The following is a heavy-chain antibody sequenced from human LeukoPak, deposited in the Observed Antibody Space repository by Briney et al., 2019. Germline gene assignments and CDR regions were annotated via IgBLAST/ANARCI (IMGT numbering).Heavy chain of an antibody. Sequence: GGSLRLSCTASGFTFSSCGMSWVRQAPGKGLEWVSGIRGTGDSTYYADSVKGRFTISRDNSKNTLYLQMNSLRAEDTAVYYCAKPKYGDLFDYWGQGTLVTVSS. D-gene: IGHD4-17*01. V-gene: IGHV3-23*01. J-gene: IGHJ4*02. CDR1: GFTFSSCG. CDR3: AKPKYGDLFDY. CDR2: IRGTGDST.